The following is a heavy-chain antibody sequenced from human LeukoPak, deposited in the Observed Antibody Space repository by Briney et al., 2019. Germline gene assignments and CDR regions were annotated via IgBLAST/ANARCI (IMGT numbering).Heavy chain of an antibody. CDR2: ICDNGGGK. D-gene: IGHD3-22*01. Sequence: GGSLRLSCAVSGITLSNYGLNWVRQAPGKGLELVAGICDNGGGKNYADSVKGRFTISRDNSKNTLYLQMNSLRDEDTAVYFCARRGVVIRVILVGFHKEAYYFDSWGQGALVTVSS. CDR1: GITLSNYG. CDR3: ARRGVVIRVILVGFHKEAYYFDS. J-gene: IGHJ4*02. V-gene: IGHV3-23*01.